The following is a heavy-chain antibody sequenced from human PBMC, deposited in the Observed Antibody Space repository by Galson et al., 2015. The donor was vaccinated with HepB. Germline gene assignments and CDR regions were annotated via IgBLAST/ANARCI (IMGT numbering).Heavy chain of an antibody. J-gene: IGHJ4*02. V-gene: IGHV3-23*01. D-gene: IGHD3-9*01. CDR2: ISTSGADT. CDR3: AKDADTLTGYPYYFDY. Sequence: SLRLSCAVSGLSFDIHAMNWVRLAPGKGLQWVSTISTSGADTYYTDSVKGRFTISRDNSKNMLYLQMNTLRVEDTAIYYCAKDADTLTGYPYYFDYWGQGTLVSVSS. CDR1: GLSFDIHA.